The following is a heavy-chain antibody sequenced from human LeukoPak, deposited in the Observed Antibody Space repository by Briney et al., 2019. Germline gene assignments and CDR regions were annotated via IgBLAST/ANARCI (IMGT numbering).Heavy chain of an antibody. CDR3: ARDGYKRGCDY. V-gene: IGHV1-69*04. J-gene: IGHJ4*02. CDR1: GGTFSSYA. CDR2: IIPIFGIA. Sequence: SVKVSCKASGGTFSSYAISWVRQAPGQGLEWMGRIIPIFGIANYAQKFQGRVTITADKSTSTAYMELSSLRSEDTAVYYCARDGYKRGCDYWGQGTLVTVSS. D-gene: IGHD5-24*01.